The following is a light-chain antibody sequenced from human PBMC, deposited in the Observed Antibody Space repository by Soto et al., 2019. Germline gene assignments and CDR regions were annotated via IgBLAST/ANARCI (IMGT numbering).Light chain of an antibody. V-gene: IGLV2-23*01. CDR1: ISDVGSYNL. CDR2: EGS. Sequence: QSALTQPASLSGSPGQSITISCTGTISDVGSYNLVSWYQQHPGKAPKLMIYEGSKRPSGVSNRFSGSKSGNTASLTISGLQAEDEADYYCCSYAGSSTTYVFGTGTKVTVL. J-gene: IGLJ1*01. CDR3: CSYAGSSTTYV.